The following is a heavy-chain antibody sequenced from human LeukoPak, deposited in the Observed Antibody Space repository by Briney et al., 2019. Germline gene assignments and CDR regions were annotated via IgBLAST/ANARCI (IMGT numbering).Heavy chain of an antibody. CDR1: GGSFSGYY. CDR2: INHSGST. D-gene: IGHD3-22*01. J-gene: IGHJ4*02. CDR3: ARGPYYYDSSGHGYYFDY. V-gene: IGHV4-34*01. Sequence: SETLSLTCAVYGGSFSGYYWSWIRQPPGKGLEWIGEINHSGSTNYNPSLKSRVTISVDTSKNQFSLKLSSVTTADTAVYYCARGPYYYDSSGHGYYFDYWGQGTLATVSS.